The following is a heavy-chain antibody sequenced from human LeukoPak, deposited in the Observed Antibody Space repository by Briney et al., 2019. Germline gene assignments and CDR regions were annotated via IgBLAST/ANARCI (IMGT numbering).Heavy chain of an antibody. CDR3: ARGKYQLLPDY. Sequence: PGGSLTLSCAASGFTFSSYDMHWVRQATGKGLEWVSAIGTAGDTYYPGSVKGRFTISRENAKNSLYLQTNSLRAGDTAVYYCARGKYQLLPDYWGQGTLVTVSS. CDR1: GFTFSSYD. J-gene: IGHJ4*02. V-gene: IGHV3-13*04. D-gene: IGHD2-2*01. CDR2: IGTAGDT.